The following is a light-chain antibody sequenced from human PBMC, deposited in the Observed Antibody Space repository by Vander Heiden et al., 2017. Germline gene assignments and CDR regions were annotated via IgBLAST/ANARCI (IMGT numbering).Light chain of an antibody. V-gene: IGKV1-5*03. CDR2: SAS. Sequence: DIQMTQSPSTLSASLGDRVTISCRASESISSYLAWYQQKASKAPKLLIYSASTLEGGVPSRFSGSGSGTEFTLTISSLQPDDFATYYCQHYRRYPWSFGQGTKVEIK. J-gene: IGKJ1*01. CDR1: ESISSY. CDR3: QHYRRYPWS.